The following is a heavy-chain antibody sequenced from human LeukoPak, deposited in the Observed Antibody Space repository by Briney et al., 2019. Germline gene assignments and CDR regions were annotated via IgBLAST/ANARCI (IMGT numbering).Heavy chain of an antibody. Sequence: GGSLRLSCAASGFTFSSYGMSWVRQAPGRGLEWVSGISGSGGSTYYADSVKGRFTISRDNSKNTLYLQMNSLRAEDTAVYYCAKVSQGDYYDSSGHNWFDPWGQGTLVTVSS. D-gene: IGHD3-22*01. J-gene: IGHJ5*02. CDR3: AKVSQGDYYDSSGHNWFDP. V-gene: IGHV3-23*01. CDR1: GFTFSSYG. CDR2: ISGSGGST.